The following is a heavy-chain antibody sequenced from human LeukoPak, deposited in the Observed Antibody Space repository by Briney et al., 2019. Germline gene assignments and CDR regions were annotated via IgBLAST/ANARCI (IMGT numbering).Heavy chain of an antibody. CDR1: GGSIRSGGYY. Sequence: PQTLSLTCTVSGGSIRSGGYYSSSIRQHPRKGLGWSGYIFYRGSTYYNPSLKSRVTISVDTSKNQFSLKLSSVTAADTAVYYCAKDRLRGRGIQLWYPTGFDYWGQGTLVTVSS. CDR3: AKDRLRGRGIQLWYPTGFDY. V-gene: IGHV4-31*03. J-gene: IGHJ4*02. D-gene: IGHD5-18*01. CDR2: IFYRGST.